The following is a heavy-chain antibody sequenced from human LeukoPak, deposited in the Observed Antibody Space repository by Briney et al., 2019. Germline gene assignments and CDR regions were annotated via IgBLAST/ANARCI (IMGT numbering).Heavy chain of an antibody. J-gene: IGHJ4*02. CDR2: IYTSGST. Sequence: PSETLSLTCTVSGGSISSYYWSWIQQPAGKGLEWIGRIYTSGSTNCNPSLKGRVTMSVDTSKNQFSLKLSSVTAADTAVYYCARAHSHYSSRGLDYWGQGTLVTVSS. CDR1: GGSISSYY. V-gene: IGHV4-4*07. D-gene: IGHD6-13*01. CDR3: ARAHSHYSSRGLDY.